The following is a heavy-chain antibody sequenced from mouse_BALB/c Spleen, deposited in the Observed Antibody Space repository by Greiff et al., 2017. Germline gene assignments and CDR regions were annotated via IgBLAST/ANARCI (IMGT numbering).Heavy chain of an antibody. CDR2: ISSGSSTI. V-gene: IGHV5-17*02. CDR1: GFTFSSFG. CDR3: AKGSSLWYFDV. J-gene: IGHJ1*01. Sequence: EVMLVESGGGLVQPGGSRKLSCAASGFTFSSFGMHWVRQAPEKGLEWVAYISSGSSTIYYADTVKGRFTISRDNPKNTLFLQMTSLRSEDTAMYYCAKGSSLWYFDVWGAGTTVTVSS. D-gene: IGHD1-1*01.